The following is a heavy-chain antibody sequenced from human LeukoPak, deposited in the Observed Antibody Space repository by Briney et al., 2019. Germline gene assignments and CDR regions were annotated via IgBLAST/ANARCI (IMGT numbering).Heavy chain of an antibody. Sequence: PGGSLRLSCAASGFTFSSYDMGWVRQAPGKGLEWVSGISGSGGNTYYADSVKGRFTISRDNSKNTLYLQMNSLRVEDTAMYYCAIYCSGGTCSLVDYWGQGTLVTVSS. D-gene: IGHD2-15*01. J-gene: IGHJ4*02. CDR1: GFTFSSYD. CDR2: ISGSGGNT. V-gene: IGHV3-23*01. CDR3: AIYCSGGTCSLVDY.